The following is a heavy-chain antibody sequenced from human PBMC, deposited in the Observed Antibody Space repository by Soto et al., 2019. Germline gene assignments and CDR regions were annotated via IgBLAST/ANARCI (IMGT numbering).Heavy chain of an antibody. V-gene: IGHV6-1*01. CDR2: TYYRSKWYN. CDR3: ARDREVDFWSGSNWFDP. Sequence: SQTLSLTCAISGDSVSSNSAAWNWIRQSPSRDLEWLGRTYYRSKWYNDYAVSVKSRITINPDTSKNQFSLQLNSVTPEDTAVYYCARDREVDFWSGSNWFDPWGQGTLVTVSS. J-gene: IGHJ5*02. D-gene: IGHD3-3*01. CDR1: GDSVSSNSAA.